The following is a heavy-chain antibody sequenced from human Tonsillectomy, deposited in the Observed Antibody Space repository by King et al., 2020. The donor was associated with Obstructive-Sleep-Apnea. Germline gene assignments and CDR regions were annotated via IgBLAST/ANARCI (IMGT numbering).Heavy chain of an antibody. CDR3: AKDRLGAHLTVTLFDY. CDR1: GFTFDDFA. V-gene: IGHV3-9*01. Sequence: VQLVESGGGLVQPGRSLRLSCAASGFTFDDFAMHWVRQAPGKGLEWVSGISWKSGSIGYADSVMGRFTISRDNAKNSLYLQMNSLRAEDTALYYCAKDRLGAHLTVTLFDYWGQGTLVTVSS. D-gene: IGHD4-17*01. J-gene: IGHJ4*02. CDR2: ISWKSGSI.